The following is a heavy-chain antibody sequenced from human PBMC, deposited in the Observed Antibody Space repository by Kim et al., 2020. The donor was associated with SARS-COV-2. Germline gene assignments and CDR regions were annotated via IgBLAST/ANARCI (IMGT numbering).Heavy chain of an antibody. CDR2: INSNGDST. D-gene: IGHD2-2*01. CDR3: VRGFYQGRFDY. V-gene: IGHV3-20*01. CDR1: GFTFDDYG. J-gene: IGHJ4*02. Sequence: GGSLRLSCAASGFTFDDYGMSWVRQTPGKGLEWVSGINSNGDSTGYVDSAKGRFTISRDNAKNSLYLQMNSLRADDTALYDCVRGFYQGRFDYWGQGTLVTVSS.